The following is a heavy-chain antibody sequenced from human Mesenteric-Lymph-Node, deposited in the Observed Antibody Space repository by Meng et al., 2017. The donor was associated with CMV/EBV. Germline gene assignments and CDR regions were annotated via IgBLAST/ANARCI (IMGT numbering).Heavy chain of an antibody. CDR2: IRYDGSNK. J-gene: IGHJ4*02. D-gene: IGHD2-2*01. CDR1: GFSFNNYG. Sequence: GESLKISCAASGFSFNNYGMHWVRQAPGKGLEWVTFIRYDGSNKYYADSVKGRFTISRDNSKNTLYLQMTSLRAEDTAVYSCAKDARYCSSSTCYPNPYYFDYWGQGMLVTVSS. V-gene: IGHV3-30*02. CDR3: AKDARYCSSSTCYPNPYYFDY.